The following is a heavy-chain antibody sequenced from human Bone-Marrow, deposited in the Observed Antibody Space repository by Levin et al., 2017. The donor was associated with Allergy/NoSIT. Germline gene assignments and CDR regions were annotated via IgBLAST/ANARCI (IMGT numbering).Heavy chain of an antibody. Sequence: PSETLSLTCTVSNSPISSNCWSWIRQPPGKGLEWIGFIHYSGSTNYNPSLRNRVTISGDTSKNQVSLNLISVTAADTAVYYCARTPLSGTHNAPIWGDKNWYFDLWGRGTLVTVTS. V-gene: IGHV4-59*01. CDR2: IHYSGST. CDR1: NSPISSNC. J-gene: IGHJ2*01. D-gene: IGHD7-27*01. CDR3: ARTPLSGTHNAPIWGDKNWYFDL.